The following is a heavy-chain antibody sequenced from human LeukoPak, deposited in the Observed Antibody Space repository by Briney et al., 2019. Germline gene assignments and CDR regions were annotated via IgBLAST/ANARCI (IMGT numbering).Heavy chain of an antibody. CDR3: TRADYYDSSAHGGFDY. V-gene: IGHV3-49*04. CDR1: GFTLGDYA. CDR2: LRSKAYGGTT. Sequence: GSLRLFCTASGFTLGDYAMSWVRQASGKGLEWVSFLRSKAYGGTTEYAASVKGRFTISRDDSKSIAYLQMNSLKTEDTAVYYCTRADYYDSSAHGGFDYWGQGTLVTVSS. J-gene: IGHJ4*02. D-gene: IGHD3-22*01.